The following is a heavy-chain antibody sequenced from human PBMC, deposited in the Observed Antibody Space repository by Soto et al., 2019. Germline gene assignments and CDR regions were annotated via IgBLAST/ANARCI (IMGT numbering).Heavy chain of an antibody. V-gene: IGHV4-31*03. Sequence: QVQLQESGPGLVKPSQTLSLTCTVSGASISSDGYYWTWVRQHPGKGLEWIGYIYHSGSTYYKPSLKSRVTISVDTSKNQFSLKLSSMTAADTAVYFCARVNGRYVDYGCFDLDYWGQGTLVTVSS. D-gene: IGHD4-17*01. J-gene: IGHJ4*02. CDR1: GASISSDGYY. CDR2: IYHSGST. CDR3: ARVNGRYVDYGCFDLDY.